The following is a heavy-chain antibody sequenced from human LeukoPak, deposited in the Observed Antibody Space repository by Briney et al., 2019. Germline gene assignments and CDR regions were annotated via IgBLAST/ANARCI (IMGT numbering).Heavy chain of an antibody. V-gene: IGHV3-66*01. J-gene: IGHJ4*02. Sequence: PGGSLRLSCAASGLIVSSNYMSWVRQAPGKGLEWVSVIYSGGSTYYADSVKGRFTISRDNSKNTLYLQMNSLRVEDTAVYYCAKDAQWLVGDFDYWGQGTLVTVSS. CDR2: IYSGGST. CDR3: AKDAQWLVGDFDY. CDR1: GLIVSSNY. D-gene: IGHD6-19*01.